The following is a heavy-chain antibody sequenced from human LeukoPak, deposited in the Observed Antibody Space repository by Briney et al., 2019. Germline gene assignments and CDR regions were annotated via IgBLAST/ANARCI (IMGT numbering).Heavy chain of an antibody. V-gene: IGHV3-9*03. CDR3: AKDGTRYDSSGYYSHLDY. J-gene: IGHJ4*02. CDR1: GFTFDDYA. Sequence: GGSLRLSCAASGFTFDDYAMHWVRQAPGEGLEWVSGISWNSGSIGYADSVKGRFTISRDNAKNSLYLQMNSLRAEDMALYYCAKDGTRYDSSGYYSHLDYWGQGRLVTVSS. D-gene: IGHD3-22*01. CDR2: ISWNSGSI.